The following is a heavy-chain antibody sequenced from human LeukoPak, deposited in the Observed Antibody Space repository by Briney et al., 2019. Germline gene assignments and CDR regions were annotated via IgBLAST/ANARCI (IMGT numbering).Heavy chain of an antibody. Sequence: PSETLSLTCAVSGYSISSGYYWGWIRQPPGKGLEWIGEINHSGSTNYNPSLKSRVTISVDTSKNQFSLKLSSVTAADTAVYYCARGGIAAAPGVWGKGTTVTVSS. CDR1: GYSISSGYY. CDR3: ARGGIAAAPGV. V-gene: IGHV4-38-2*01. D-gene: IGHD6-13*01. J-gene: IGHJ6*04. CDR2: INHSGST.